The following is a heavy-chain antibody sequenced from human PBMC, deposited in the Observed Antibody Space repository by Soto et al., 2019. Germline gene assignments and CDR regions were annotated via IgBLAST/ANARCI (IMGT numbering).Heavy chain of an antibody. CDR2: ISSSSRYI. D-gene: IGHD3-16*01. Sequence: VGSLRLSCAASGFTFSSYSMNWVRQAPGKGLEWVSSISSSSRYIYYADSVKGRFTISRDNAKNSLYLQMNSLRAEDTAVYYCATDYVSRRTYYYGMDVWGQGTTVTVSS. CDR1: GFTFSSYS. J-gene: IGHJ6*02. CDR3: ATDYVSRRTYYYGMDV. V-gene: IGHV3-21*01.